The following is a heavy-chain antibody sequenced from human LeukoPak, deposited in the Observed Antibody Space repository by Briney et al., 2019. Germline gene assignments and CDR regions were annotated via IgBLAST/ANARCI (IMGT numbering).Heavy chain of an antibody. V-gene: IGHV4-30-2*01. Sequence: SETLSLTCSVSGAPISSGTYYWTWIRQPRGKGLEWIGYIYHSGSTYYNPSLKSRVTISVDTSKNQFSLKLSSVTAADTAVYYCARGTTVTTDFDYWGQGTLVTVSS. D-gene: IGHD4-17*01. J-gene: IGHJ4*02. CDR3: ARGTTVTTDFDY. CDR2: IYHSGST. CDR1: GAPISSGTYY.